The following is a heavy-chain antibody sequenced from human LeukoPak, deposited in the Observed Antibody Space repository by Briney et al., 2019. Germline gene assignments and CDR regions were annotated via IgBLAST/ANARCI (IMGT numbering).Heavy chain of an antibody. CDR1: GFTFSSYA. D-gene: IGHD4-11*01. J-gene: IGHJ4*02. CDR2: ISYDGSNK. V-gene: IGHV3-30-3*01. Sequence: SLRLSCAASGFTFSSYAMHWVRQAPGKGLEWVAVISYDGSNKYYADSVKGRFTISRDNPKNTLYLQMNSLRAEDTAVYYCARTPTLTVTAPFDYWGQGTLVTVSS. CDR3: ARTPTLTVTAPFDY.